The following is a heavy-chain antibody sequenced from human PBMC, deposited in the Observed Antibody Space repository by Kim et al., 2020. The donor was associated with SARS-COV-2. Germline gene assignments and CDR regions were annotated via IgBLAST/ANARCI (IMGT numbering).Heavy chain of an antibody. CDR1: GFTFSSYA. CDR3: AKAKTSDY. CDR2: ISYTGYST. V-gene: IGHV3-23*01. Sequence: GGSLRLSCAASGFTFSSYAMSWVRQAPGKGLEWVSGISYTGYSTYYRDSVKGRFTISRDNSKNTLYLQLNSLTVEDTALYYCAKAKTSDYWGQGTLVTVSS. J-gene: IGHJ4*02.